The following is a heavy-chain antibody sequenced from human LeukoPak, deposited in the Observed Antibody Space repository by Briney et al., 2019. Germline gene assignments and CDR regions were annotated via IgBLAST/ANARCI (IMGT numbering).Heavy chain of an antibody. V-gene: IGHV3-23*01. CDR1: GFTFSSYA. CDR2: ISGSGGST. J-gene: IGHJ6*02. CDR3: ARDITGTTKYYYYYGMDV. D-gene: IGHD1-20*01. Sequence: GGSLRLSCAASGFTFSSYAMSWVRQAPGKGLEWVSAISGSGGSTYYADSVKGRFTISRDNAKNTLYLQMNSLRAEDTAVYYCARDITGTTKYYYYYGMDVWGQGTTVTVS.